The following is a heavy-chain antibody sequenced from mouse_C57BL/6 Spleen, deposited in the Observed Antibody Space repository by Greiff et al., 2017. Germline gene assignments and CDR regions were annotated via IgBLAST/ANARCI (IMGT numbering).Heavy chain of an antibody. D-gene: IGHD1-1*01. CDR1: GYTFTSYW. J-gene: IGHJ4*01. CDR3: ARGSYYYGNSHDAMDD. V-gene: IGHV1-72*01. Sequence: VQLQQPGAELVKPGASVKLSCKASGYTFTSYWMHWVKQRPGRGLEWIGRIDPNSGGTKYNEKFKSKATLTVDKPSSTAYMQLSSLTSEDSAVYYCARGSYYYGNSHDAMDDWGQRTSVTVSS. CDR2: IDPNSGGT.